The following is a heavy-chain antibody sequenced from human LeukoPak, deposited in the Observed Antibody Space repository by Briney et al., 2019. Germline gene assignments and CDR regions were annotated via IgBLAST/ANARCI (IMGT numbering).Heavy chain of an antibody. CDR2: INPNSGST. CDR1: GYTFTGYY. D-gene: IGHD2-21*02. V-gene: IGHV1-2*02. Sequence: ASVKVSCKASGYTFTGYYMHWVRQAPGQGLEWMGWINPNSGSTNYAQKFQGRVTMTRDTSISTAYMELSRLRSDDTAVYYCARDATVVTAPNLYYYFDYWGQGTLVTVSS. CDR3: ARDATVVTAPNLYYYFDY. J-gene: IGHJ4*02.